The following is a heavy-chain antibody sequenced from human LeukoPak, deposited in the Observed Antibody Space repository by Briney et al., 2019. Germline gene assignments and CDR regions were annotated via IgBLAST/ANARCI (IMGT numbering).Heavy chain of an antibody. CDR2: ISGSGGST. Sequence: PGGSLRLSCAASGFTFSSYAMSWVRQAPGKGLEWVSAISGSGGSTYYADSVKGRFTISRDNSKNTLYLQMNSLRAEDTAVYYCAKDGEIPVGYYYGMDVWGQGTTVTVSS. CDR3: AKDGEIPVGYYYGMDV. D-gene: IGHD2-21*01. J-gene: IGHJ6*02. CDR1: GFTFSSYA. V-gene: IGHV3-23*01.